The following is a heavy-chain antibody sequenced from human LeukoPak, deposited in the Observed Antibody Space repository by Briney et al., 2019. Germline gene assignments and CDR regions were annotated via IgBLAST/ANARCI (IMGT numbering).Heavy chain of an antibody. Sequence: SETLSLTCTVSGGSISSYYWSWIRQPPGKGLEWIGYIYYSGSTNYNPSLKSRVTISVDTSKNQFSLKLSSVTAADTAVYYCARCTYSSGRQYYFDYWGQGTLVTVSS. D-gene: IGHD6-19*01. CDR2: IYYSGST. CDR3: ARCTYSSGRQYYFDY. J-gene: IGHJ4*02. V-gene: IGHV4-59*08. CDR1: GGSISSYY.